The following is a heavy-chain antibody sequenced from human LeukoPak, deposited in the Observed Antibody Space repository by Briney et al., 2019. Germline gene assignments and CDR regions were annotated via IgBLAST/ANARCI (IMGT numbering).Heavy chain of an antibody. V-gene: IGHV3-23*01. CDR3: AKAVRISNLGVDY. CDR1: GFNFITAA. D-gene: IGHD3-16*01. CDR2: IGSSGGST. Sequence: PGGSLRLSCAASGFNFITAAMTWVRQAPGKGLEWVSLIGSSGGSTYYADSVKGRFTISRDNSKNTLYLQMNSLRAEDTAVYYCAKAVRISNLGVDYWGQGTLVTVSS. J-gene: IGHJ4*02.